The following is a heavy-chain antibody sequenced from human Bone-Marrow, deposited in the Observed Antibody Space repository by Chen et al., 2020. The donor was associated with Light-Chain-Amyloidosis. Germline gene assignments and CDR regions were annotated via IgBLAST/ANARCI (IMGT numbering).Heavy chain of an antibody. CDR2: IYYSGNT. CDR1: GGSIMSSSNF. V-gene: IGHV4-39*07. Sequence: QLQESGPRLVKSSGTLSLTCTVSGGSIMSSSNFWGWLRQAPGKGLEWIGSIYYSGNTYMNSSLKNRGAMSVDTSNNQFSLRLNSVTAADTAVYFCARVVPPNYGANFNSWGQGTLVIVSS. CDR3: ARVVPPNYGANFNS. D-gene: IGHD4-17*01. J-gene: IGHJ4*02.